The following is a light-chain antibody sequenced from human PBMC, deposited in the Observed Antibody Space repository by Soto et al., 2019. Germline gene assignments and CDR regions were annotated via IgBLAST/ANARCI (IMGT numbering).Light chain of an antibody. V-gene: IGKV1-39*01. J-gene: IGKJ1*01. Sequence: DIQMTQNPSSLSASVGDRVTITCRASQGISTYLNWYLQKPGKAPKLLIYAASSLQSGVPSRFSGSGSETDFTLTISSLQPEDFATYYCQQYDNLPWTFGQGTKVDIK. CDR2: AAS. CDR3: QQYDNLPWT. CDR1: QGISTY.